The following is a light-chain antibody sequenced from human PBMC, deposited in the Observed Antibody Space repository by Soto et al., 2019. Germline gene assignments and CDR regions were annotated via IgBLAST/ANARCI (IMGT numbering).Light chain of an antibody. CDR2: GST. CDR3: QSYVSSLSVV. CDR1: SSNIGAGYD. J-gene: IGLJ2*01. Sequence: QSVLTQPPSVSGAPGQRVTISCTGSSSNIGAGYDVHWYQQLPGTAPKVLIYGSTDRPSGVPERFSGSKFGTSASLAITGLQAEDEDDYYCQSYVSSLSVVFGGGTKLTVL. V-gene: IGLV1-40*01.